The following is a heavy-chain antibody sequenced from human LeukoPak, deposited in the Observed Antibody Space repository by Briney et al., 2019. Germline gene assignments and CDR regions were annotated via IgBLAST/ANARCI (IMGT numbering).Heavy chain of an antibody. CDR2: IDPSDSYT. V-gene: IGHV5-10-1*01. J-gene: IGHJ5*02. Sequence: GESLKISCKGSGYSFTSYWISWVRQMPGKGLEWMGRIDPSDSYTNYSPSFQGHVTISADKSISTAYLQWSSLKASDTAMYYCARYRNSADWITMVRGVSPWFDPWGQGTLVTVSS. D-gene: IGHD3-10*01. CDR3: ARYRNSADWITMVRGVSPWFDP. CDR1: GYSFTSYW.